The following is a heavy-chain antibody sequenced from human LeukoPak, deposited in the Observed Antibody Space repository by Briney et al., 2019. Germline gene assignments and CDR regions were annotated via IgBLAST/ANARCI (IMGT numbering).Heavy chain of an antibody. CDR1: GGSISSGGYY. CDR2: IYHSGST. D-gene: IGHD3-9*01. CDR3: ASLSYDISWQWFDP. V-gene: IGHV4-30-2*02. Sequence: PSETLSLTCTVSGGSISSGGYYWSWIRQPPGKGLEWIGYIYHSGSTYYNPSLKSRVTISVDTSKNQFSLKLSSVTAADTAVYYCASLSYDISWQWFDPWGQGTLVTVSS. J-gene: IGHJ5*02.